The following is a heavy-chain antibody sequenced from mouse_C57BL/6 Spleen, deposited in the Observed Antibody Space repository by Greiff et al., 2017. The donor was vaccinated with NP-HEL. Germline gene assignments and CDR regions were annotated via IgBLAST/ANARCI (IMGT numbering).Heavy chain of an antibody. D-gene: IGHD2-4*01. J-gene: IGHJ4*01. CDR3: TRRYYDYDGDGYYAMDY. CDR2: IRNKANNHAT. CDR1: GFTFSDAW. V-gene: IGHV6-6*01. Sequence: EVMLVESGGGLVQPGGSMKLSCAASGFTFSDAWMDWVRQSPEKGLEWVAEIRNKANNHATYYAESVKGRFTISRDDSKSSVYLQMNSLRAEDTGIYYCTRRYYDYDGDGYYAMDYWGQGTSVTVSS.